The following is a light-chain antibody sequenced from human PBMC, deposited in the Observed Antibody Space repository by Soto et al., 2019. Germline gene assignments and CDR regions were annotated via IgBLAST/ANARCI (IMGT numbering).Light chain of an antibody. Sequence: QSALTQPRSVSGSPGQSVTISCTGTSSDVGGYNYVSWYQQHPGKAPKLMIYDVSKRPSGVPDHFSGSKSGNTASLTISGLQAEDEADYYCCSYADSYPYVFGSGTQLTVL. CDR2: DVS. V-gene: IGLV2-11*01. J-gene: IGLJ1*01. CDR1: SSDVGGYNY. CDR3: CSYADSYPYV.